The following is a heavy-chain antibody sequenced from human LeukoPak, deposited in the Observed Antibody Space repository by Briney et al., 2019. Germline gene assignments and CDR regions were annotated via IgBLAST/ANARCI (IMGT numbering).Heavy chain of an antibody. D-gene: IGHD3-22*01. V-gene: IGHV3-30*18. Sequence: GRSLRLSCAASGFTFSSYGMHWVRQAPGKGLEWVAVISYDGSNKYYADSVKGRFTISRDNSKNTLYLQMNSLRAEDTAVYYCAKVAAYYYDSSGPLAHWGQGTLVTVSS. CDR1: GFTFSSYG. CDR3: AKVAAYYYDSSGPLAH. CDR2: ISYDGSNK. J-gene: IGHJ1*01.